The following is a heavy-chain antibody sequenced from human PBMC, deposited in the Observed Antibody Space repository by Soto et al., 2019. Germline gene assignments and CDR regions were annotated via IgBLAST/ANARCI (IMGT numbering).Heavy chain of an antibody. J-gene: IGHJ4*02. CDR3: ARYRREAVAGYTLDN. CDR2: IYYSGST. D-gene: IGHD6-13*01. CDR1: GGSISSSSYY. V-gene: IGHV4-39*07. Sequence: SETLSLTCTVSGGSISSSSYYWGWIRQPPGKGLEWIGSIYYSGSTYYNPSLKSRVTISEDTSKSQFSLKVNSMTAADTAVYYCARYRREAVAGYTLDNWGQGILVTVSS.